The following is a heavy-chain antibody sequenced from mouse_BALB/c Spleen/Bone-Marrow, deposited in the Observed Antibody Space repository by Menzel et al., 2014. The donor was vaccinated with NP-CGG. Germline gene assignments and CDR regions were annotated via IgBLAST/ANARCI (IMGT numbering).Heavy chain of an antibody. CDR1: GSTFSSYG. CDR2: INSNGGST. CDR3: ARAWYFDY. J-gene: IGHJ2*03. Sequence: EVKVVESGGGLVQPGGSLKLSCAASGSTFSSYGMSWVRQTPDKRLELVATINSNGGSTYYPDSVKGRFTISRDNAKNPLYLQMSSLKSEDTAMYYCARAWYFDYWGQGTSLTVSS. V-gene: IGHV5-6-3*01.